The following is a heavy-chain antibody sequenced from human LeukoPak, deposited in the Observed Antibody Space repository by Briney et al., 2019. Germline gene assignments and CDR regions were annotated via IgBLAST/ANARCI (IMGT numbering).Heavy chain of an antibody. D-gene: IGHD3-3*01. Sequence: SETLSLTCAVSGYSISSGYYWGWIRQPPGKGLEWIGSIYHSGSTYYNPSLKSRVTISVDTSKNQFSLKLSSVTAADTAVYYRARYAGQYDFWSGYYHFDYWGQGTLVTVSS. CDR1: GYSISSGYY. CDR3: ARYAGQYDFWSGYYHFDY. CDR2: IYHSGST. J-gene: IGHJ4*02. V-gene: IGHV4-38-2*01.